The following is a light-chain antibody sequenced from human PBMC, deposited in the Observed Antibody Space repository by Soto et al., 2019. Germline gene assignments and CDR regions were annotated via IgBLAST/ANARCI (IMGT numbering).Light chain of an antibody. Sequence: QSALTQPASVSRSPGQSITISCAGTSSNVGGYKSVSWYQQHPGKAPKLMIYDVSERPSGVSNRFSGSKSGNTASLTISGLQAEDEADYYCSSYTSSTNTPVIFGGGTKVTVL. CDR2: DVS. V-gene: IGLV2-14*01. CDR3: SSYTSSTNTPVI. J-gene: IGLJ2*01. CDR1: SSNVGGYKS.